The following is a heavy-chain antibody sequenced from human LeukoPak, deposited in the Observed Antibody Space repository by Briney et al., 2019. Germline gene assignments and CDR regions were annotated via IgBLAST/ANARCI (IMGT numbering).Heavy chain of an antibody. J-gene: IGHJ4*02. V-gene: IGHV1-18*01. CDR3: ARMEMATAIFDY. CDR1: GYTFISYG. Sequence: GASVKVSCKASGYTFISYGISWVRQAPGQGLEWMGWISAYNGNTNYAQNLQGRVTMTTDTSTSTAYMELRSLRSDDTAMYYCARMEMATAIFDYWGQGTLVTVSS. CDR2: ISAYNGNT. D-gene: IGHD5-24*01.